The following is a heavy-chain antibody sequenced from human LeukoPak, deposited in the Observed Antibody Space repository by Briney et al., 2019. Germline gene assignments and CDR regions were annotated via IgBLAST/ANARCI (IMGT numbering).Heavy chain of an antibody. Sequence: PSETLSLSCTVSGVSFTSYYWSWVRQPPGKGLEWVGHIYYSGSTNYNPSPKSRVTISVDTSKNQFSLKLSSVTAADTAVYYCARHTLVAASSFDYWGQGTLVTVSS. J-gene: IGHJ4*02. V-gene: IGHV4-59*08. CDR2: IYYSGST. D-gene: IGHD2-15*01. CDR3: ARHTLVAASSFDY. CDR1: GVSFTSYY.